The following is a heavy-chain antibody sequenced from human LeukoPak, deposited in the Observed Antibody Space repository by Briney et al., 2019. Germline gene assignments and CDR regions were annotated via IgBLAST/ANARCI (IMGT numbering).Heavy chain of an antibody. D-gene: IGHD3-22*01. CDR2: ISGSGGST. CDR1: GFTFSSYA. Sequence: PGGSLRLSCAAYGFTFSSYAMSWVRQAPGKGLEWVSAISGSGGSTYYADSVKGRFTISRDNSKNTLYLQMNSLRAEDTAVYYCAKDMRVGRDYYDSSGYYHDYWGQGTLVTVSS. J-gene: IGHJ4*02. CDR3: AKDMRVGRDYYDSSGYYHDY. V-gene: IGHV3-23*01.